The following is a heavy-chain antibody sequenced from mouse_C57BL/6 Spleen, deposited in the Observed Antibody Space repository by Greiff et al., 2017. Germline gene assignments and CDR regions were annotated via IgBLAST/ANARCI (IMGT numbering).Heavy chain of an antibody. CDR3: ARPELRRPMDY. D-gene: IGHD2-4*01. V-gene: IGHV1-54*01. J-gene: IGHJ4*01. CDR2: INPGSGGT. CDR1: GYAFTNSL. Sequence: VQLQQSGAELVRPGTSVKVSCQASGYAFTNSLIEWVKQRPGQGLEWIGVINPGSGGTNYNEKFKGKATLTADKSSSTAYMQLSSLTSEDSAVYFCARPELRRPMDYWAQGPSVTVSS.